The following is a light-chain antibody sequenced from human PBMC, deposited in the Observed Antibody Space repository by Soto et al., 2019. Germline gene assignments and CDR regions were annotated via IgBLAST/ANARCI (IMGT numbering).Light chain of an antibody. V-gene: IGKV3-20*01. J-gene: IGKJ1*01. Sequence: LALTQSPGTLSLSPGERGALSCRASQSVSSNYVAWYQQKPGQAPRLLISGASNRATGPPDRFRGSGSGTDFTLTITRLEPEDFAVYYCQHYGSAPWTFGQGTKVDI. CDR3: QHYGSAPWT. CDR2: GAS. CDR1: QSVSSNY.